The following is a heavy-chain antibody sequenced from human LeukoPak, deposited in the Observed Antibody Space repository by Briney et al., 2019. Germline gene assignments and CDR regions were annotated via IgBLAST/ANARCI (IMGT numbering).Heavy chain of an antibody. D-gene: IGHD2-8*01. V-gene: IGHV4-4*09. Sequence: PSETLSLTCTVSGGSISSYYWSWIRQPPGKGLEWIGYIYTSGSTNYNPSLKSRVTISVDTSKNQFSLKLSSVTAADTAVYYCARHLRYCTNGVCYSWFDPWGQGTLVTVSS. CDR1: GGSISSYY. CDR3: ARHLRYCTNGVCYSWFDP. J-gene: IGHJ5*02. CDR2: IYTSGST.